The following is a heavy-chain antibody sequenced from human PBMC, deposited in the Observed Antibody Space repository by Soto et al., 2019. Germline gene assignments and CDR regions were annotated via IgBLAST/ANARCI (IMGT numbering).Heavy chain of an antibody. D-gene: IGHD5-12*01. J-gene: IGHJ6*02. CDR3: AKPLATTVLRYYYYYGMDV. Sequence: QVQLVESGGDVVQPGRSLRLSCAASGFTFSSYGMHWVRQAPGKGLEWVAVISYDGSNKYYADSVKGRFTISRDNSKNTLYLQMNSLRAEDTAVYYCAKPLATTVLRYYYYYGMDVWGQGTTVTVSS. CDR2: ISYDGSNK. V-gene: IGHV3-30*18. CDR1: GFTFSSYG.